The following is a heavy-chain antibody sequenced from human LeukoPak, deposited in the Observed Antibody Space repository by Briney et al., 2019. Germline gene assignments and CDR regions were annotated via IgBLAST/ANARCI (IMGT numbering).Heavy chain of an antibody. CDR1: GYSFKNYA. Sequence: GGSLRLSCAASGYSFKNYAMSWVRQAPGKGLEWVSYISSSSSTIYYADSVKGRFTISRDNAKNSLYLQMNSLRAEDTAVYYCARDRYDYVWGSYRYTFDYWGQGTLVTVSS. J-gene: IGHJ4*02. CDR3: ARDRYDYVWGSYRYTFDY. V-gene: IGHV3-48*01. CDR2: ISSSSSTI. D-gene: IGHD3-16*02.